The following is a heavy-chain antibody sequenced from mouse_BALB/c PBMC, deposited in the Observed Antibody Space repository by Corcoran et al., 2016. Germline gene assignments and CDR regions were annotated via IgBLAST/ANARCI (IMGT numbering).Heavy chain of an antibody. V-gene: IGHV12-3*02. CDR1: GGSASSSGYY. D-gene: IGHD1-1*01. Sequence: QLQLQESGPGLVKPSETLSLTCTVSGGSASSSGYYWGWIRQPQGKGREWMGSISYSGTTYYNPSLKSRVTISVGTSKSQFSLKLKSVTAADTAVYYCARDSGYSYYGMDVWGQGTTVTVSS. CDR3: ARDSGYSYYGMDV. CDR2: ISYSGTT. J-gene: IGHJ1*01.